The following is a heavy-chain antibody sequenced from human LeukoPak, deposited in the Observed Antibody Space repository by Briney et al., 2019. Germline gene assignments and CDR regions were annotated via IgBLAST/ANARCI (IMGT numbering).Heavy chain of an antibody. D-gene: IGHD3-9*01. CDR3: ARLYYDILTGANWFDP. J-gene: IGHJ5*02. CDR1: GFTFSDYY. Sequence: KPGGSLRLSCAASGFTFSDYYMSWIRQAPGKGLEWVSYISSSGSTIYYADSVKGRFTISRDNAKNSLYLQMNSLRAEDTAVYYCARLYYDILTGANWFDPWGQGTLVTVSS. V-gene: IGHV3-11*04. CDR2: ISSSGSTI.